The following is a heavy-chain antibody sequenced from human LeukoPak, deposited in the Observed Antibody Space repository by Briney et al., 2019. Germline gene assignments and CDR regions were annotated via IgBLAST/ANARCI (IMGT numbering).Heavy chain of an antibody. J-gene: IGHJ6*02. CDR3: ARIVVEDYYGMDV. Sequence: ASVKVSCKESGYTFTSYYMHWVRQAPGQGLEWMGIINPSGGSTKYAQKFQGTVTITTETSTSTVYMELSSLRSEDTALYYCARIVVEDYYGMDVWGQGTTVTVSS. CDR1: GYTFTSYY. V-gene: IGHV1-46*01. D-gene: IGHD2-21*01. CDR2: INPSGGST.